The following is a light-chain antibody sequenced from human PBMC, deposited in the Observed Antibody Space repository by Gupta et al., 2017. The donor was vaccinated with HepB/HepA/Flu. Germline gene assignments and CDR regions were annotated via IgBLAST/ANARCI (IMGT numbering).Light chain of an antibody. CDR2: GAS. CDR1: QDIGLY. V-gene: IGKV1-39*01. Sequence: DVQMTQSPSSLSASIGDTVIMSCRASQDIGLYLNWYQQKPGKAPKLLIYGASTLDTGVPSGFSGSGSGKHFILTISGLQPEDYASYFCQQGYSSPWFTFGPGTTV. CDR3: QQGYSSPWFT. J-gene: IGKJ3*01.